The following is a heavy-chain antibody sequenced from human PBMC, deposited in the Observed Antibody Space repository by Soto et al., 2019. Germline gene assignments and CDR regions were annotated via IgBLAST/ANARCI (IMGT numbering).Heavy chain of an antibody. D-gene: IGHD6-6*01. CDR1: GYTFSTNG. CDR2: INGYTGNT. Sequence: ASVKVSCTASGYTFSTNGISWVRQALGQGLEWMGWINGYTGNTKYAQRFQGRVTMTRDTSTSTAYMEVRSLRSDDTAVYYCARDDIATRPQYYYGMDVWGQGTTVTVSS. CDR3: ARDDIATRPQYYYGMDV. J-gene: IGHJ6*02. V-gene: IGHV1-18*01.